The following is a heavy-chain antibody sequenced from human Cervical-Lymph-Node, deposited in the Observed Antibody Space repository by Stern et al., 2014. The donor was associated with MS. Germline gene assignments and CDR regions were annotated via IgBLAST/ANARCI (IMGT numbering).Heavy chain of an antibody. CDR1: GGTLISYP. V-gene: IGHV1-69*01. CDR2: IMPILGTS. Sequence: QVQLVQSGAEVKKPGSSVKVSCQASGGTLISYPISWVRQAPGQGLEWLGGIMPILGTSNYAHKFQGRVMITADESTTTIYMELRSLKSEDTAVYYCARHLGSHESGWFDPWGQGTLVTVSS. J-gene: IGHJ5*02. D-gene: IGHD1-26*01. CDR3: ARHLGSHESGWFDP.